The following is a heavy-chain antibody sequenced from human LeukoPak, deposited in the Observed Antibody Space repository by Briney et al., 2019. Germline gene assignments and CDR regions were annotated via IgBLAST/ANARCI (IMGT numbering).Heavy chain of an antibody. V-gene: IGHV3-48*03. D-gene: IGHD3-22*01. CDR2: ISSSGSPI. CDR3: ARPTFSFDSSGYFDY. Sequence: GGSLLLSCSASGLTFSSYEMNWVRQAPGKGLEWVSYISSSGSPIHYADSVKGRFTISRDNGKDSLYLQMTSLRDEDTAVYYCARPTFSFDSSGYFDYWGQGTLVTVSS. CDR1: GLTFSSYE. J-gene: IGHJ4*02.